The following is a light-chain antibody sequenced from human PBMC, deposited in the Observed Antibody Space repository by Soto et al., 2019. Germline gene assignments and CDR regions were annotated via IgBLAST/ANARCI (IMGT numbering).Light chain of an antibody. CDR3: QVWDSSSDLYV. J-gene: IGLJ1*01. CDR2: DDS. Sequence: SYELTQPPSVSVAPGQTARITCGGNNIGSKGVHWYQQKTGQAPVLVVYDDSDRPSGIPERFSGSNSGNTATLTISGVEAGDEADYYCQVWDSSSDLYVFGTGTKVTVL. CDR1: NIGSKG. V-gene: IGLV3-21*02.